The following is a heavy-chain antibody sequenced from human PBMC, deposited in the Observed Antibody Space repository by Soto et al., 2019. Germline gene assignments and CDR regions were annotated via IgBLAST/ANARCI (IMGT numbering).Heavy chain of an antibody. D-gene: IGHD3-22*01. CDR1: GFTFSSYS. Sequence: EVQLVESGGGLVKPGGSLRLSCAASGFTFSSYSMNWVRQAPGKGLEWVSSISSSSSYIYYADSVKGRFTISRDNAKNSLYLQMNSLRAEDTAVYYCARDWVEYYGSSGYYGYWGQGTLVTVSS. J-gene: IGHJ4*02. V-gene: IGHV3-21*01. CDR3: ARDWVEYYGSSGYYGY. CDR2: ISSSSSYI.